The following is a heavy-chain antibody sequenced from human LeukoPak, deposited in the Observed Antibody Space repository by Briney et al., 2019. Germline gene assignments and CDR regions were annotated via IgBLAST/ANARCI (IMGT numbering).Heavy chain of an antibody. Sequence: SETLSLTCTVSGYSISSGYYWGWIRQPPGQGLDWIGSIYHSGSTYYNPSLKSRVTISVDTSKNQFSLKLSSVTAADTAVYYCARGPRGYSGYGLLRFDYWGQGTLVSVSS. CDR2: IYHSGST. J-gene: IGHJ4*02. D-gene: IGHD5-12*01. CDR3: ARGPRGYSGYGLLRFDY. CDR1: GYSISSGYY. V-gene: IGHV4-38-2*02.